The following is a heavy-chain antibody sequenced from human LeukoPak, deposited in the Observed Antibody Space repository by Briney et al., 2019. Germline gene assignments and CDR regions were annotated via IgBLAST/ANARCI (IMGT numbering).Heavy chain of an antibody. J-gene: IGHJ4*02. V-gene: IGHV1-8*02. CDR2: MNPNSGNT. D-gene: IGHD3-22*01. Sequence: ASVKVSCKASGYTFTSYYMHWVRQATGQGLEWMGWMNPNSGNTGYAQKFQGRVTMTRNTSISTAYMELSSLRPEDTAVYYCARGRKIVVVMGGFFDYWGQGTLVTVSS. CDR3: ARGRKIVVVMGGFFDY. CDR1: GYTFTSYY.